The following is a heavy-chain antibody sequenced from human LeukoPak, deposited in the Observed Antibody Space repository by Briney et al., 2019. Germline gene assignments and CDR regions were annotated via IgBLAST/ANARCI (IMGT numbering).Heavy chain of an antibody. V-gene: IGHV3-48*01. CDR1: GFTFSSYS. Sequence: GGSLRLSCAASGFTFSSYSMNWVRQAPGKGLEWVSYISSSSSTIYYADSVKGRFTISRDNAKNSLYLQMNSLRAEDTAVYYCARAGQVGTADYWGQGTLVTVSS. CDR2: ISSSSSTI. J-gene: IGHJ4*02. CDR3: ARAGQVGTADY. D-gene: IGHD1-26*01.